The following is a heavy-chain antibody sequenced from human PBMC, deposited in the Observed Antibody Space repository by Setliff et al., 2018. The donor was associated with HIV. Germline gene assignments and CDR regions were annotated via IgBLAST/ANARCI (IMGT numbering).Heavy chain of an antibody. J-gene: IGHJ4*02. Sequence: ASVKVSCKASGGSISISVISWVRQAPGQGLEWMGAIIPSGGSTGYAEKFQARVTLTRDTSTSTVYMELSGLREEDTAVYYCARDGASGSGYYWADYWGQGTLVTVSS. CDR2: IIPSGGST. V-gene: IGHV1-46*01. D-gene: IGHD3-3*01. CDR3: ARDGASGSGYYWADY. CDR1: GGSISISV.